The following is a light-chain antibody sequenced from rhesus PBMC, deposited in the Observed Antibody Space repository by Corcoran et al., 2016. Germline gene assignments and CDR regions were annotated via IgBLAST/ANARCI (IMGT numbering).Light chain of an antibody. V-gene: IGKV3-24*04. J-gene: IGKJ3*01. CDR1: QSVANY. Sequence: EIVLTQSPATLGLSPGERATLSCRASQSVANYLAWYQQKPGQAPRLLIYGTFSRATGIPDRFSGRWSGTEFTLTIGSLEPEDVGVYYCQQESNWKFTFGPGTKLDIK. CDR3: QQESNWKFT. CDR2: GTF.